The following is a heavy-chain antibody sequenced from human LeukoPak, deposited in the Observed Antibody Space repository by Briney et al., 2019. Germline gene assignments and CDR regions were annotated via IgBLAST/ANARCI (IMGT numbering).Heavy chain of an antibody. CDR2: ISSSGSTI. D-gene: IGHD5-18*01. V-gene: IGHV3-48*03. CDR3: AREGYSFSFYYFDY. J-gene: IGHJ4*02. Sequence: GGSLRLSCAASGFTFSSYEMNWVRQAPGKGLKWVSYISSSGSTIYYADSVKGRFTISRDNAKNSLYLQMNSLRAEDTAVYYCAREGYSFSFYYFDYWGQGTLVTVSS. CDR1: GFTFSSYE.